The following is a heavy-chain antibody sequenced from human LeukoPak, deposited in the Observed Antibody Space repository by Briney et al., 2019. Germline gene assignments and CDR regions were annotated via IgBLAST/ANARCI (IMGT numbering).Heavy chain of an antibody. CDR3: ARGDGYNFFDY. Sequence: GGSLRLSCAASGFTFSSYWMSCVRQAPGKGLEWVANIKQDGSEKYYVESVKGRFTISRDNAKNSLYLQMKSLRAEDTAVYYCARGDGYNFFDYWGQGTLVTVSS. CDR2: IKQDGSEK. CDR1: GFTFSSYW. V-gene: IGHV3-7*05. J-gene: IGHJ4*02. D-gene: IGHD5-24*01.